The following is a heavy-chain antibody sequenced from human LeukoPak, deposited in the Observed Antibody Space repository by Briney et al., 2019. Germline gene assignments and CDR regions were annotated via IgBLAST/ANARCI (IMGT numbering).Heavy chain of an antibody. J-gene: IGHJ5*02. Sequence: SETLSLTCAVYGGSSSGYYWSWIRQPPGKGLEWIGEINHSGSTNYNPSLKSRVTISVDTSKNQFSLKLSSVTAADTAVYYCARDKLEGFDPWGQGTLVTVSS. D-gene: IGHD6-13*01. CDR3: ARDKLEGFDP. CDR1: GGSSSGYY. CDR2: INHSGST. V-gene: IGHV4-34*01.